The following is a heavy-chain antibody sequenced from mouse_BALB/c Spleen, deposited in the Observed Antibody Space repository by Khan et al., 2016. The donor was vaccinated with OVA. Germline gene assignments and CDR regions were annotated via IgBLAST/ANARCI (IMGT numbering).Heavy chain of an antibody. CDR3: ARAGWDVFAY. V-gene: IGHV1-77*01. D-gene: IGHD4-1*01. CDR1: GYTFTDYV. Sequence: QVQLQQSGPELVKPGASVKMSCKASGYTFTDYVMNRVKQRNAQGLERIGQLYPGSDSTYYNEKFKGKATLTADRSSSTAYMQLSNLTSEDSAVYFCARAGWDVFAYWGPGTLVTVSA. CDR2: LYPGSDST. J-gene: IGHJ3*01.